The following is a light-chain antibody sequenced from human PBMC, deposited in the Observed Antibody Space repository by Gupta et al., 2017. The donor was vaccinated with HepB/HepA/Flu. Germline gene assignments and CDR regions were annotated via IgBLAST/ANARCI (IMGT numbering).Light chain of an antibody. Sequence: DIQMTQSPSSLSASVGDRVTITCRASQSINYYLNWYQQKPGKAPKLLIYATSNSQSGVPSRFGGSGSATDFTLTISSLQPEDFATYYCQQSYTNRLTFGGGTKV. CDR1: QSINYY. V-gene: IGKV1-39*01. CDR3: QQSYTNRLT. J-gene: IGKJ4*01. CDR2: ATS.